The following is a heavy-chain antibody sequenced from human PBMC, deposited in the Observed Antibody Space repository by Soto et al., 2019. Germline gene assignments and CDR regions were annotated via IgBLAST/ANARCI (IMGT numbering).Heavy chain of an antibody. D-gene: IGHD3-9*01. Sequence: ASVKVSCKASGYTFTGYYMRWVRQAPGQGLEWMGWINPNSGGTNYAQKFQGWVTMTRDTSISTAYMELSRLRSDDMAVYYCARAVDILTGYYGPQIDPCYGMDVWGQGTTVTVSS. CDR3: ARAVDILTGYYGPQIDPCYGMDV. CDR1: GYTFTGYY. V-gene: IGHV1-2*04. J-gene: IGHJ6*02. CDR2: INPNSGGT.